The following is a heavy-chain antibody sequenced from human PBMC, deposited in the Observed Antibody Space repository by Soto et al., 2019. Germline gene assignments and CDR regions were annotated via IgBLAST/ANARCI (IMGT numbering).Heavy chain of an antibody. J-gene: IGHJ3*02. Sequence: SVKVSCKASGGTFSSYTISWVRQAPGQGLEWMGRIIPILGIANYAQKFQGRVTITADKSTSTAYMELSSLRSEDTAVYYCARHDFRHVFDICGQGTLVTGSS. D-gene: IGHD3-16*01. V-gene: IGHV1-69*02. CDR3: ARHDFRHVFDI. CDR1: GGTFSSYT. CDR2: IIPILGIA.